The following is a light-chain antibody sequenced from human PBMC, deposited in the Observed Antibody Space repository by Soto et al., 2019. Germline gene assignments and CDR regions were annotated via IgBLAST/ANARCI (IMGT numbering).Light chain of an antibody. V-gene: IGLV2-8*01. CDR1: SIDVGGYNY. Sequence: QSVLTQPPSASGSPGQSVTISCTGTSIDVGGYNYVSWYQQHPGKAPKLMIYEVSKRPSGVPDRFSGSKSGNTASLTVSGLQAEDEADYYCSSYGGSNNYVFGTGTKVTVL. CDR3: SSYGGSNNYV. CDR2: EVS. J-gene: IGLJ1*01.